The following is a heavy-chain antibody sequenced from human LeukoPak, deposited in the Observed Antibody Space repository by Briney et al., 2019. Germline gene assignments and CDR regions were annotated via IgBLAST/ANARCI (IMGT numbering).Heavy chain of an antibody. D-gene: IGHD1-26*01. CDR1: GFTFSSYA. J-gene: IGHJ4*02. CDR3: ARHSGSYAYYFDY. Sequence: GGSLRLSCAASGFTFSSYAMSWVRQAPGKGLEWVSVIYSGGSTYYADSVKGRFTISRDNSKNTLYLQMNSLRAEDTAVYYCARHSGSYAYYFDYWGQGTLVTVSS. CDR2: IYSGGST. V-gene: IGHV3-66*04.